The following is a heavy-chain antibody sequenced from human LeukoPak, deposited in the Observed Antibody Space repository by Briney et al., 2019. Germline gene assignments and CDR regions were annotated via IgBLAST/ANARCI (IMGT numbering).Heavy chain of an antibody. CDR2: IDPSDSYT. CDR3: ASDTSGYSYGFAWFDP. CDR1: GYSFTSYW. J-gene: IGHJ5*02. Sequence: GESLKISCKGSGYSFTSYWISWVRQMPGKGLEWMERIDPSDSYTNYSPSFQGHVTISADKSISTAYLQWSSLKASDTAMYYCASDTSGYSYGFAWFDPWGQGTLVTVSS. V-gene: IGHV5-10-1*01. D-gene: IGHD5-18*01.